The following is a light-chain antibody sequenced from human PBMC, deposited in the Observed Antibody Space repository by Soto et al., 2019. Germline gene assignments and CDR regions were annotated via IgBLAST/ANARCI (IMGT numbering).Light chain of an antibody. CDR2: GAS. V-gene: IGKV3-15*01. Sequence: EIVMTQSPATLSVSPGERATLSCRASQGVRSDLAWYQQKAGQSPRLLIYGASTRAAETPARFSGSGSETEFTLAISSLQSEDFAVYYCQQYSKWPLTFGGGTKWIS. J-gene: IGKJ4*01. CDR3: QQYSKWPLT. CDR1: QGVRSD.